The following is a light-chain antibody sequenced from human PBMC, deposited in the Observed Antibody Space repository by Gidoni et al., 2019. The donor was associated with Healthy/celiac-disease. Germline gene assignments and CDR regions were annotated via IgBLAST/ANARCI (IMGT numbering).Light chain of an antibody. CDR2: GAS. CDR1: QRVSSN. CDR3: QQYNNWPPKWT. J-gene: IGKJ1*01. Sequence: EIVMTQSPATLSVSPGERATLSCRASQRVSSNLAWYQQKPGQAPRLLIYGASTRATGIPARFSGSGSGTEFTLTISSLQSEDFAVYYCQQYNNWPPKWTFXXXTKVEIK. V-gene: IGKV3-15*01.